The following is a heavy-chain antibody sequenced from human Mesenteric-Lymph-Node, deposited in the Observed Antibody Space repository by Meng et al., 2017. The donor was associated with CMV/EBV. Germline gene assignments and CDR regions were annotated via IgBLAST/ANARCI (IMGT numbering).Heavy chain of an antibody. CDR3: ARLTGDDFDY. Sequence: GPLRPPCAASGGPISSSNWWGWVRQPPGKGLEWIGEIYHSGSTNYNPSLKSRVTISVDKSKNQFSLKLSSVTAADTAVYYCARLTGDDFDYWGQGTLVTVSS. CDR2: IYHSGST. CDR1: GGPISSSNW. J-gene: IGHJ4*02. D-gene: IGHD7-27*01. V-gene: IGHV4-4*02.